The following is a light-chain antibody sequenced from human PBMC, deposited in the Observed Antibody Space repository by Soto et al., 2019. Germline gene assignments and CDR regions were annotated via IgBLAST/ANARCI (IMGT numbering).Light chain of an antibody. CDR1: QSVSNY. J-gene: IGKJ2*01. CDR3: LQRSSWPRT. CDR2: DTS. V-gene: IGKV3-11*01. Sequence: EIVLTQSPATLSLSPGERATLSCRASQSVSNYLAWYQQKPGQAPRLPLYDTSTRATALPDRFSGSGSGTDFPLTISRLEPEDFAVYYCLQRSSWPRTFGQGTRLEIK.